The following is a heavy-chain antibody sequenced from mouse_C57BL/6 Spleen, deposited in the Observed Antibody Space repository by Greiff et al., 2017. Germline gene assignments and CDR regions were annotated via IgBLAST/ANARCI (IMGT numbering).Heavy chain of an antibody. Sequence: EVQLQQSVAELVRPGASVKLSCTASGFNIKNTYLYWVKQRPEQGLEWIGRIDPANGNTKYAPKFPSKATITADTSSNTAYLQLSSLTSEDTAIYYCARWGTTVVAKDWYFDVWGTGTTVTVSS. J-gene: IGHJ1*03. CDR3: ARWGTTVVAKDWYFDV. V-gene: IGHV14-3*01. D-gene: IGHD1-1*01. CDR1: GFNIKNTY. CDR2: IDPANGNT.